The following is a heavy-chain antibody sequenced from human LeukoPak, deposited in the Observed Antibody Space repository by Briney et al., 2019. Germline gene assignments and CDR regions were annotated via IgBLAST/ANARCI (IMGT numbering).Heavy chain of an antibody. CDR3: ARDLVVVPAAMLNPSSYHYGMDL. D-gene: IGHD2-2*01. CDR1: GFTFSSYS. J-gene: IGHJ6*02. Sequence: TGGSLRLSCAAPGFTFSSYSMNWVRQAPGKGLEWVSSISSSSSYIYYADSVKGRFTISRDNAKNSLYLQMNSLRAEDTAVYYCARDLVVVPAAMLNPSSYHYGMDLWVQGTTVTVSS. CDR2: ISSSSSYI. V-gene: IGHV3-21*01.